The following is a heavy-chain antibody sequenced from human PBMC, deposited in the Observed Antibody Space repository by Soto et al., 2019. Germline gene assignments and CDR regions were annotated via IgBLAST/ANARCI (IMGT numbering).Heavy chain of an antibody. Sequence: TSETLSLTCSFSGDSVTSHYLTWIRQSPEKGLEWIGYMHYTGFSHYNPSLKSRLTISVDTSKNQFSLKLSSVTAADTAVYYCARVSKKLYYYYYMDVWGKGTTVTVSS. D-gene: IGHD6-13*01. CDR3: ARVSKKLYYYYYMDV. V-gene: IGHV4-59*02. CDR2: MHYTGFS. J-gene: IGHJ6*03. CDR1: GDSVTSHY.